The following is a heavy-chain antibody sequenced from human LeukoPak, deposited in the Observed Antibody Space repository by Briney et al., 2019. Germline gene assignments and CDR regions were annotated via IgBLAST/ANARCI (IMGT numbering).Heavy chain of an antibody. J-gene: IGHJ4*02. CDR2: MNEYGSDK. CDR1: GFTFSNYW. V-gene: IGHV3-7*01. D-gene: IGHD2-2*01. CDR3: ARVLYGSRVNVIDS. Sequence: GGSLTLSCAASGFTFSNYWINWVRQPPGKGLEWVANMNEYGSDKYYADSVRGRFTISRDNANNSLFLHMNSLRVEDTAVYSCARVLYGSRVNVIDSWGPGTLVTVSS.